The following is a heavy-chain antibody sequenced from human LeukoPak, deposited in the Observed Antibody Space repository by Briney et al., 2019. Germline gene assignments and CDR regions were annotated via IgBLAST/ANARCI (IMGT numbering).Heavy chain of an antibody. J-gene: IGHJ6*03. CDR2: ISSSSSYI. CDR1: GFTFSSYS. V-gene: IGHV3-21*01. CDR3: ARDGSIAAAGYYYYYMDA. D-gene: IGHD6-13*01. Sequence: GGSLRLSCAASGFTFSSYSMNWVRQAPGKGLEWVSSISSSSSYIYYADSVKGRFTISRDNAKNSLYLQMNSLRAEDTAVYYCARDGSIAAAGYYYYYMDAWGKGTTVIVSS.